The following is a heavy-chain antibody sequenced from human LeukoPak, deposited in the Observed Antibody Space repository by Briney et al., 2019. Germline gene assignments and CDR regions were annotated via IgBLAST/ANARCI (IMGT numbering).Heavy chain of an antibody. D-gene: IGHD6-19*01. CDR1: GYTFTSYY. CDR3: ARTFRYSSGWYYWFDP. V-gene: IGHV1-46*01. CDR2: INPSGGST. J-gene: IGHJ5*02. Sequence: GASVKVSCKASGYTFTSYYMHWVRQAPGQGLEWMGIINPSGGSTSYAQKFQGRVTMTRDTSTSTVYMELSSLRSEDTAVYYCARTFRYSSGWYYWFDPWGQGTLVTVSS.